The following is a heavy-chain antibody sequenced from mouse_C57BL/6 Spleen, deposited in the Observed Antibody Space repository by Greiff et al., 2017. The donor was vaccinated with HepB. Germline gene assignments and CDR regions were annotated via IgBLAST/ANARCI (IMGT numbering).Heavy chain of an antibody. V-gene: IGHV1-69*01. CDR1: GYTFTSYW. CDR3: AWDEYGSSSAWFAY. CDR2: IDPSDSYT. J-gene: IGHJ3*01. Sequence: QVQLQQPGAELVMPGASVKLSCKASGYTFTSYWMHWVKQRPGQGLEWIGEIDPSDSYTNYNQKFKGKSTLTVDKSSSTAYMQLSSLTSEDSAVYYCAWDEYGSSSAWFAYWGQGTLVTVSA. D-gene: IGHD1-1*01.